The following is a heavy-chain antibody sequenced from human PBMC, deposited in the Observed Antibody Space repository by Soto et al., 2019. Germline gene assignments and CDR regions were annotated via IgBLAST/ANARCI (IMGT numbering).Heavy chain of an antibody. CDR1: GFTFGEHA. V-gene: IGHV3-23*01. CDR3: AKGLLIMVRKVIIPPQYYYGMDV. J-gene: IGHJ6*02. D-gene: IGHD3-10*01. Sequence: GGSLRLSCAASGFTFGEHAMRWVRQAPGEGLEWVSDISGSGGITYYEDSVKGRFTISRDNAKNTLYLQMNSLRAEDTAVYYCAKGLLIMVRKVIIPPQYYYGMDVWGQGTTVTVSS. CDR2: ISGSGGIT.